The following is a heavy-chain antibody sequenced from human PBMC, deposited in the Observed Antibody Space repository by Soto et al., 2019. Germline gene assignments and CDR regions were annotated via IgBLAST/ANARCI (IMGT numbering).Heavy chain of an antibody. J-gene: IGHJ5*02. CDR3: ASSTVLGVIALTSKTWFDP. D-gene: IGHD2-21*01. Sequence: QVQLVQSGAEVRKPGSSVRVSCKASGGTFNSYAISWVRQAPGQGLEWMGGIIPVFSATHYAQKFQGRVTISAKESTKTVYLDLSSLRSDDTAVYFCASSTVLGVIALTSKTWFDPWGQGTLVIVSS. CDR1: GGTFNSYA. CDR2: IIPVFSAT. V-gene: IGHV1-69*01.